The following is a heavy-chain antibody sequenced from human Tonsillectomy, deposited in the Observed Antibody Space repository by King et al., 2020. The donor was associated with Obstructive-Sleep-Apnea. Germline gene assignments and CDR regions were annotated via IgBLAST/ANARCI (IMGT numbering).Heavy chain of an antibody. CDR2: ILYYGSKK. V-gene: IGHV3-33*01. CDR1: GFPFSCYG. J-gene: IGHJ6*02. D-gene: IGHD3-10*01. CDR3: ARDSVDYYGSGTYSPLLFGMDV. Sequence: VQLVESGGGVGQPGRSLRLSCAASGFPFSCYGMHWVSPPPGKGLDGGAVILYYGSKKYYTESVQGRFTISRDNSKNTLYLQMNSLGAEDTAVYYCARDSVDYYGSGTYSPLLFGMDVWGQGTTVTVSS.